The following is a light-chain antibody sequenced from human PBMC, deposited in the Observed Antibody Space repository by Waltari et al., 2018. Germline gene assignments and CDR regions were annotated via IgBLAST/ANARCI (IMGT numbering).Light chain of an antibody. J-gene: IGKJ1*01. Sequence: DIVLTQPPGPLSLSPGQRATLSCRASQSVSSSYLAWYQRKPGQAPRLRIYGASSRATGIPDRFSGIGSGTDFTLTISGRGPEDFAVYYCQQYGSSPWTFGQGTKVEIK. V-gene: IGKV3-20*01. CDR3: QQYGSSPWT. CDR2: GAS. CDR1: QSVSSSY.